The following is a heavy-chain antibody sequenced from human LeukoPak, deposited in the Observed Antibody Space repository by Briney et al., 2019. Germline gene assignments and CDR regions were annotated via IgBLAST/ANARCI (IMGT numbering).Heavy chain of an antibody. V-gene: IGHV3-48*03. CDR2: ISSSGSTI. J-gene: IGHJ3*02. Sequence: PGGSLRLSCAASGFTFSSYEMNWVRQAPGKGLEWASYISSSGSTIYYADSVKGRFTISRDNAKNSLYLQMNSLRAEDTAVYYCARVRGYGSDAFDIWGQGTMVTVSS. D-gene: IGHD3-10*01. CDR1: GFTFSSYE. CDR3: ARVRGYGSDAFDI.